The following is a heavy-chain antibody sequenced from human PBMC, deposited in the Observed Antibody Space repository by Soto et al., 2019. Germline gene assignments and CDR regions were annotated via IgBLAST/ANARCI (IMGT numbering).Heavy chain of an antibody. Sequence: GASVKVSCKASGYTFTSYYMHWVRQAPGQGLEWMGIINPSGGSTSYAQKFQGRVTMTRDTSTSTVYMELSSLRSEDTAVYYCARDYLELERLGVRRYMDVWGKGTTVTVSS. V-gene: IGHV1-46*03. D-gene: IGHD1-1*01. J-gene: IGHJ6*03. CDR2: INPSGGST. CDR1: GYTFTSYY. CDR3: ARDYLELERLGVRRYMDV.